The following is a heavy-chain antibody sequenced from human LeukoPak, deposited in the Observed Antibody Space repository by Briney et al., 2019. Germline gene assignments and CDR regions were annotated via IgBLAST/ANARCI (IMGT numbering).Heavy chain of an antibody. V-gene: IGHV4-30-2*01. CDR3: AREPTNPPYSRSAFDI. CDR1: GGSISSGGYY. D-gene: IGHD4-11*01. CDR2: IYLSGST. J-gene: IGHJ3*02. Sequence: PSQTLSLTCTVSGGSISSGGYYWSWIRQPPGKGLEWIGYIYLSGSTYYNPSLKSRVTISVDRSKNQFSLKLSSVTAADTAVYYCAREPTNPPYSRSAFDIWGQGTMVTVSS.